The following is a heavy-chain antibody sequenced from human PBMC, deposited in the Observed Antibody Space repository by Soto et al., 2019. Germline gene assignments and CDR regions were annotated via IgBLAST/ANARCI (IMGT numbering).Heavy chain of an antibody. CDR3: AKRDKEAGAFDI. J-gene: IGHJ3*02. CDR2: ISGSGGST. CDR1: GFTFSSYA. V-gene: IGHV3-23*01. Sequence: EVQLLESGGGLVQPGGSLRLSCAASGFTFSSYAMSWVRQAPGKGLEWVSAISGSGGSTYYADSVKGRFTISRDNSKNTLYLQMNSLRAQDTAVYYCAKRDKEAGAFDIWGQGTMVTVSS.